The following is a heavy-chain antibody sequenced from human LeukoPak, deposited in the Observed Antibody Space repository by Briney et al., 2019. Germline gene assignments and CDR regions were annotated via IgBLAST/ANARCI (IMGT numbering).Heavy chain of an antibody. CDR1: GDSVSSIYW. CDR3: ARARRLLWFGELLMSPFDY. CDR2: ICHSGGT. Sequence: PSETLSLTCTVSGDSVSSIYWWIWVRQPPGKGLEWIGEICHSGGTNYNPSLKSRVTISVDRSKNQFSLKLSSVTAADTAVYYCARARRLLWFGELLMSPFDYWGQGTLVTVSS. V-gene: IGHV4-4*02. J-gene: IGHJ4*02. D-gene: IGHD3-10*01.